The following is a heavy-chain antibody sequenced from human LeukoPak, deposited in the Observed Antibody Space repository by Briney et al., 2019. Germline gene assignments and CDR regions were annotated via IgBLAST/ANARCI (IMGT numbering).Heavy chain of an antibody. CDR2: ISGSGGST. CDR3: AKGLWFGELTPETYFDY. V-gene: IGHV3-23*01. J-gene: IGHJ4*02. Sequence: AGGSLRLSCAASGFTFSSYAMSWVRQAPGKGLEWVSAISGSGGSTYYADSVKGRFTISRDNSKNTLYLQMNSLRAEDTAVYYCAKGLWFGELTPETYFDYWGQGTLVTVSS. D-gene: IGHD3-10*01. CDR1: GFTFSSYA.